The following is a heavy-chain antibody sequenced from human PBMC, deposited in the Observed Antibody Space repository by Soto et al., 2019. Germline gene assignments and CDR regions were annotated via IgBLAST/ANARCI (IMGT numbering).Heavy chain of an antibody. J-gene: IGHJ6*03. Sequence: EVQLLESGGGLVQPGGSLRLSCAASGFTFSSYALNWVRQAPGKGLEWVSVISGSGDNTYYADSVKGRFTISRDNSKNTLYLQMNRLRAEDTAVYYCAKDLGTDDFWSVYYSFSDMVVWGKGTAVTVSS. CDR3: AKDLGTDDFWSVYYSFSDMVV. CDR1: GFTFSSYA. CDR2: ISGSGDNT. V-gene: IGHV3-23*01. D-gene: IGHD3-3*01.